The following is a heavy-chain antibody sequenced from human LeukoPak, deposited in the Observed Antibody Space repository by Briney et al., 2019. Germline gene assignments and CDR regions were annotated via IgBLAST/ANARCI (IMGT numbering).Heavy chain of an antibody. D-gene: IGHD3-10*01. Sequence: GGSLRLSCTASGFAFGDYAMSWVRQASGKGLEWVGFIRSKAYGGTTEYAASVKGRFTISRDDSKSIAYLQMNSLKTEDTAVYYCTRDLRDYYGSGSYNYWGQGTLVTVSS. J-gene: IGHJ4*02. CDR2: IRSKAYGGTT. CDR1: GFAFGDYA. V-gene: IGHV3-49*04. CDR3: TRDLRDYYGSGSYNY.